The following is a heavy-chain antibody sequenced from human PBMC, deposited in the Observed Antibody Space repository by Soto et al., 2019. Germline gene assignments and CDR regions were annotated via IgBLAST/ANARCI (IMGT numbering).Heavy chain of an antibody. V-gene: IGHV3-23*01. CDR2: ISGSGDST. J-gene: IGHJ4*02. Sequence: GGSLRLSCAASGFTFSINAMSWVRQAPGEGLEWASTISGSGDSTYYADSVKGRFTISRDNSKNTLYLQMNSLRAEDTAVYYCAKFWGYELRYFDSWGQGTLVTVSS. CDR3: AKFWGYELRYFDS. D-gene: IGHD3-16*01. CDR1: GFTFSINA.